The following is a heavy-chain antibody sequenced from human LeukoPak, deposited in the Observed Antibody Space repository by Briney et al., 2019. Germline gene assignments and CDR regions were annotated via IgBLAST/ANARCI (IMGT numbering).Heavy chain of an antibody. CDR3: ARGTILRYFDWLPLREP. V-gene: IGHV3-48*03. D-gene: IGHD3-9*01. Sequence: RPGGSLRLSCAASGFTFSSYEMNWVRQAPGKGLEWVSYISSSGSTIYYADSVKGRFTISRDNAKNSLYLQMNSLRAEDTAVYYCARGTILRYFDWLPLREPWGQGTLVTVSS. J-gene: IGHJ5*02. CDR2: ISSSGSTI. CDR1: GFTFSSYE.